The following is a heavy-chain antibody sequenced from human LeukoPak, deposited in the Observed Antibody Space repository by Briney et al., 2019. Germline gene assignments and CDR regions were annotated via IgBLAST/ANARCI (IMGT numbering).Heavy chain of an antibody. V-gene: IGHV4-30-2*01. D-gene: IGHD1-14*01. J-gene: IGHJ4*02. CDR1: GGSISSGGYS. CDR3: ARWDRMIFDY. Sequence: SQTLSLTCAVSGGSISSGGYSWRWIRQPPGKGLEWIGYIYHSGSTYYNPSLKSRVTISVDRSKNQFSLKLSSVTAADTAVYYCARWDRMIFDYWGQGTLVTVSS. CDR2: IYHSGST.